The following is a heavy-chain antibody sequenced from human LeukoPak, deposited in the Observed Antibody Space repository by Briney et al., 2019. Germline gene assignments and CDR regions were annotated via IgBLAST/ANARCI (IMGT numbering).Heavy chain of an antibody. CDR3: ARGYSGYDPFDY. Sequence: SEALSLTCAVYGGSFSGYYWSWIRQPPGKGLEWIGEINHSGSTNYNPSLKSRVTISVDTSKNQFSLKLSSVTAADTAVYYCARGYSGYDPFDYWGQGTLVTVSS. CDR2: INHSGST. V-gene: IGHV4-34*01. J-gene: IGHJ4*02. D-gene: IGHD5-12*01. CDR1: GGSFSGYY.